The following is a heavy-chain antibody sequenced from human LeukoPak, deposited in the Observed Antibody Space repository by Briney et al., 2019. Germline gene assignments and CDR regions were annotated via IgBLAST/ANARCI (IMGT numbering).Heavy chain of an antibody. Sequence: PGGSLRLSCTAPEFTFSSYWMSWVRQAPGKGLEWVANIKQDGSEKDYVDSVKGRFTISRDNAKNSLYLQMNNLRAEDTAVYYCARYCGGDCYGMDVWGQGTTVTVSS. CDR1: EFTFSSYW. V-gene: IGHV3-7*01. D-gene: IGHD2-21*01. CDR2: IKQDGSEK. CDR3: ARYCGGDCYGMDV. J-gene: IGHJ6*02.